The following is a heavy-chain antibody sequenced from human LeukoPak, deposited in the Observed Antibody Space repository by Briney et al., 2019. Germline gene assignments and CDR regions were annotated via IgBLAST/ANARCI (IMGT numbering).Heavy chain of an antibody. Sequence: SETLSLTCTVSGGSISSYYWSWIRQPPGKGLEWIGYIYYSGSTNYNPSLKSRDTISVDTSKNQFSLKLSSVTAADAAVYYCARWGLGDFANFDYWGQGTLVTVSS. V-gene: IGHV4-59*01. CDR2: IYYSGST. J-gene: IGHJ4*02. CDR1: GGSISSYY. D-gene: IGHD3-16*01. CDR3: ARWGLGDFANFDY.